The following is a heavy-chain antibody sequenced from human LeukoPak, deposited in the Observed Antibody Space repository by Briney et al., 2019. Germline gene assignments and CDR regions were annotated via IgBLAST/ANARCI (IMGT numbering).Heavy chain of an antibody. J-gene: IGHJ4*02. CDR2: IIPIFGTA. CDR3: ARDFTIFGVTCFDY. V-gene: IGHV1-69*13. CDR1: GGTFSSYA. Sequence: GASVKVSCKASGGTFSSYAISWVRQAPGQGLEWMGGIIPIFGTANYVQKFQGRVTTTADESTSTAYMELSSLRSEDTAVYYCARDFTIFGVTCFDYWGQGTLVTVSS. D-gene: IGHD3-3*01.